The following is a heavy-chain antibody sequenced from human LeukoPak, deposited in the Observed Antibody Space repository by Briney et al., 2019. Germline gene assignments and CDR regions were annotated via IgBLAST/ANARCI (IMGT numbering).Heavy chain of an antibody. J-gene: IGHJ6*04. CDR1: GYSISSGYY. D-gene: IGHD3-9*01. CDR2: IYHSGST. V-gene: IGHV4-38-2*02. CDR3: ARESRYYDILTVRYYYGIDV. Sequence: SETLSLTCAASGYSISSGYYWGWIRQPPGKGLEWIGSIYHSGSTYYNPSLKSRVTISVDTSKNQFSLKLSSVTAADTAVYYCARESRYYDILTVRYYYGIDVRGKGTTVTVSS.